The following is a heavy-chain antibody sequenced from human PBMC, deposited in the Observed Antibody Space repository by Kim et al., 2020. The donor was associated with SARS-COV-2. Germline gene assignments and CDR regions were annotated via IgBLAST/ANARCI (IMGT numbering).Heavy chain of an antibody. CDR3: ARDGGAAAGVYYYYGMDV. V-gene: IGHV1-3*01. Sequence: ASVKVSCKASGYTFTSYAMHWVRQAPGQRLEWMGWINAGNGNTKYSQKFQGRVTITRDTSASTAYMELSSLRSEDTAVYYCARDGGAAAGVYYYYGMDVWGQGTTVTVSS. CDR1: GYTFTSYA. D-gene: IGHD6-13*01. CDR2: INAGNGNT. J-gene: IGHJ6*02.